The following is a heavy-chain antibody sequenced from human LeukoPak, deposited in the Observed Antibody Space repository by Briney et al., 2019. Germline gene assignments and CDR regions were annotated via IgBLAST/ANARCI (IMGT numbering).Heavy chain of an antibody. CDR3: ARTARHLDY. CDR1: GFTFSSYA. V-gene: IGHV3-30*04. Sequence: GRSLRLSCAASGFTFSSYAMHWVRQAPGKGLEWVAVISYDGSNKYYADSVKGRFTISRDNAKNLLYLQMNDLRVEDTAVYYCARTARHLDYWGQGTLVTVSS. D-gene: IGHD5-18*01. CDR2: ISYDGSNK. J-gene: IGHJ4*02.